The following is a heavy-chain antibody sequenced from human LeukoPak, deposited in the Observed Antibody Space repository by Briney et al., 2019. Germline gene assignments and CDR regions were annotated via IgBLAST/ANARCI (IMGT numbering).Heavy chain of an antibody. CDR3: ARDQYGDYVYNWFDP. D-gene: IGHD4-17*01. Sequence: PGGSLRLSCAASGFTFDDYGMSWVRQAPGKGLEWVSGINWNGGSTGYADSVKGRFTISRDNAKNSLYLQMNSLRAEDTALYHCARDQYGDYVYNWFDPWAQGTLVTVSS. J-gene: IGHJ5*02. CDR1: GFTFDDYG. CDR2: INWNGGST. V-gene: IGHV3-20*01.